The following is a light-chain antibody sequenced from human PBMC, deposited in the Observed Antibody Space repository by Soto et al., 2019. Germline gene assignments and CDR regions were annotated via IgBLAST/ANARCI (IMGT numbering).Light chain of an antibody. Sequence: EIVMTQSPATLSVSXXERATLSCRASQSVSSNLAWYQQXXXQAPRLLIYGASSRATGIPDRFSGSGSGTDFTLTISRLEPEDFAVYYCQQYGSSTRTFGQGTKVDIK. CDR3: QQYGSSTRT. CDR1: QSVSSN. J-gene: IGKJ1*01. CDR2: GAS. V-gene: IGKV3-20*01.